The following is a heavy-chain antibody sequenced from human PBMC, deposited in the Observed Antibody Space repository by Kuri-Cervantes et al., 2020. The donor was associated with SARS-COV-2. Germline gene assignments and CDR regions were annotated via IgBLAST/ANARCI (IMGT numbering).Heavy chain of an antibody. V-gene: IGHV4-59*11. CDR1: GGSIGSHY. CDR3: ARERYDFWSGYYRWFDP. Sequence: SETLSLTCTVSGGSIGSHYWSWIRQPPGKGLEWIGYIYYSGSTNYNPSLKSRVTISVDTSKNQFSLKLSSVTAADTAVYYCARERYDFWSGYYRWFDPWGQGTLVTVSS. D-gene: IGHD3-3*01. J-gene: IGHJ5*02. CDR2: IYYSGST.